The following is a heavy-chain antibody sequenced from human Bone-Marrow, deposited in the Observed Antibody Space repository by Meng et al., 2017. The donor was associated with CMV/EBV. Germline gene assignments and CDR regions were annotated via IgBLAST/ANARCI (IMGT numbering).Heavy chain of an antibody. Sequence: SGPTLVKPPQTLTLTCTFSGFSLSTSGMFINWVRQPPGKALEWLAVIDWDDDEYYNTSLKTRLTISKDTSKNQVVLTMTNMDPVDTATYYCAHNWNKYYYGMDVWGQGTTVTVSS. V-gene: IGHV2-70*12. CDR3: AHNWNKYYYGMDV. J-gene: IGHJ6*02. D-gene: IGHD1/OR15-1a*01. CDR1: GFSLSTSGMF. CDR2: IDWDDDE.